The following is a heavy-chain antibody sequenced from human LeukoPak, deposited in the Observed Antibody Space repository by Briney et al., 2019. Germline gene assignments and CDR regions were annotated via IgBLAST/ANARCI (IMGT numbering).Heavy chain of an antibody. CDR3: ARDCGGGSCYGPYDAFDI. J-gene: IGHJ3*02. CDR1: GFTYSSYE. V-gene: IGHV3-48*03. CDR2: ISCSGSTI. D-gene: IGHD2-15*01. Sequence: QTGGSLILSCSASGFTYSSYEMNWVHEAPGKGLEWDSYISCSGSTIYYADSVKCRLTISRDNAKNSLYLQMNSLRDEDTAVDYCARDCGGGSCYGPYDAFDIWGQGRMVTVSS.